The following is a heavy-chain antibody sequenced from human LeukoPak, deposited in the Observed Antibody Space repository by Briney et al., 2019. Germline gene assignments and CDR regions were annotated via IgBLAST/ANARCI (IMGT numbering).Heavy chain of an antibody. CDR2: ISNSGTIT. J-gene: IGHJ4*02. D-gene: IGHD5-12*01. CDR1: GFTFGRFA. CDR3: AKDSGHLLYYFDY. V-gene: IGHV3-23*01. Sequence: GGSLRLSCAVSGFTFGRFAMNWVRQAPGKGLEWVSIISNSGTITSYADSVKGRFTISRDNSKNTVYLQMNSLRAEDTAVYFCAKDSGHLLYYFDYWGQGTLVTVSS.